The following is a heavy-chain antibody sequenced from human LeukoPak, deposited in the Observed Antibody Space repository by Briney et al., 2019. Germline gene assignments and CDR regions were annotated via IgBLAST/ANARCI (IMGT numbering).Heavy chain of an antibody. CDR1: GYSFTNYW. CDR3: ARHIAPGYSSGWYIDY. CDR2: IYPGDPDT. D-gene: IGHD6-19*01. V-gene: IGHV5-51*01. Sequence: GESLKISCKGSGYSFTNYWIGWVRQMPGKGLEWMGIIYPGDPDTRYSPSFQGQVTISADKSISTAYLQWSSLKASDTAMYYCARHIAPGYSSGWYIDYWGQGTLVTVSS. J-gene: IGHJ4*02.